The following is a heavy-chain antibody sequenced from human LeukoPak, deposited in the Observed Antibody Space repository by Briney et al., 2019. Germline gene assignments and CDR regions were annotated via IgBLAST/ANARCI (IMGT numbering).Heavy chain of an antibody. J-gene: IGHJ3*02. CDR2: IYHSGST. D-gene: IGHD3-9*01. Sequence: SQTLSLTCAVSGGSISSGGYSWRWIRQPPGKGLEWIGYIYHSGSTYYNPSLKSRVTISVDRSKNQFSLKLSSVTAADTAVYYCARAVLRYFDWLLSHDAFDIWGQGTMVTVSS. CDR1: GGSISSGGYS. CDR3: ARAVLRYFDWLLSHDAFDI. V-gene: IGHV4-30-2*01.